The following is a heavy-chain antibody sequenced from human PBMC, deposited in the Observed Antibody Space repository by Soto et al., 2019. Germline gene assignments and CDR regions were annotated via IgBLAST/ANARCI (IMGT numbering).Heavy chain of an antibody. J-gene: IGHJ4*02. V-gene: IGHV4-34*01. CDR1: GGSCSGYY. CDR2: INHRGST. CDR3: ARVDEY. Sequence: SETLSLTCAVYGGSCSGYYWSWIRQPPGKGLEWIGEINHRGSTKYNPSLESRVTISVDTSKSQFSLKLSSVTAADTAVYYCARVDEYWGQGSLVTVSS.